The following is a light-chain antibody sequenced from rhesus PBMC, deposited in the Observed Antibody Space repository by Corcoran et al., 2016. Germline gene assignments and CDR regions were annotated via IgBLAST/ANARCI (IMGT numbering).Light chain of an antibody. CDR1: SSDIGGYNY. CDR3: FSFAGSTTFI. V-gene: IGLV2-23*01. Sequence: QAAMSQPPSVSGSPGQSVTISCTGTSSDIGGYNYVSWYQQHPGKAPKLMIYDVSQRPSGVSDRFSGSKSCNTASLAISGLQAEDEADYYCFSFAGSTTFIFGAGTRLTVL. J-gene: IGLJ1*01. CDR2: DVS.